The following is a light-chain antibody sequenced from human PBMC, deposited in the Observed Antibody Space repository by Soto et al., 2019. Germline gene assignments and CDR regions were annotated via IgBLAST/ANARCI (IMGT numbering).Light chain of an antibody. V-gene: IGKV3-20*01. Sequence: EIVLTQSPGTLSLSPGERATLSCRASQTVSSSYLAWYQQKPGQAPRLLIYGASSRATGIPVRFSGSGAGTDFTLNTSRLAPEDFAVYYCQQYGSSPLYTFGQGTKLEIK. CDR1: QTVSSSY. CDR2: GAS. CDR3: QQYGSSPLYT. J-gene: IGKJ2*01.